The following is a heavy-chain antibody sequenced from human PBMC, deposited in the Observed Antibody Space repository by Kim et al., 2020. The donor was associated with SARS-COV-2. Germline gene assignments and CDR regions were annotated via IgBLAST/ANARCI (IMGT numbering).Heavy chain of an antibody. Sequence: YADSWKGRFTISRDHAKNSLYLRMNSLRAEDTAVYYCARVSGYYYYGMDVWGQGTTVTSP. V-gene: IGHV3-11*05. CDR3: ARVSGYYYYGMDV. D-gene: IGHD3-10*01. J-gene: IGHJ6*02.